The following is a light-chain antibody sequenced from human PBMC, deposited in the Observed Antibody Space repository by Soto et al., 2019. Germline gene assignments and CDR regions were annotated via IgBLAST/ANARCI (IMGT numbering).Light chain of an antibody. CDR3: QQYNSYS. Sequence: IQLTQSPSTLSGSVGDRVTMTCRASQTISSWLAWYQQKPGTAPKVLIYHASNLQSGVPSRFSGSGSGTEFTLTISSLQPDDFAPYYCQQYNSYSFGQGTKVDIK. CDR1: QTISSW. J-gene: IGKJ1*01. CDR2: HAS. V-gene: IGKV1-5*01.